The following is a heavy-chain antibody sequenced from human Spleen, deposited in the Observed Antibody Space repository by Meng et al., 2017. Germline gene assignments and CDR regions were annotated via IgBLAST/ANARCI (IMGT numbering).Heavy chain of an antibody. CDR2: IYYTGST. V-gene: IGHV4-39*01. Sequence: QLQLQESGPGLGKPSETLSRTGTVSGGSISSSFFYWGWVRQPPGKGLEWIGSIYYTGSTYYNPSLKSRVTISIDTSKNQFSLKLSSVTAADTAVYYCARLDDTGIDYWGQGILVTVSS. CDR1: GGSISSSFFY. D-gene: IGHD5-18*01. CDR3: ARLDDTGIDY. J-gene: IGHJ4*02.